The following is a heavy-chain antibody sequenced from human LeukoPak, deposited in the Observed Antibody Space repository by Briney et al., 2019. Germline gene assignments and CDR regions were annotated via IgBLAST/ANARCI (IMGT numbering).Heavy chain of an antibody. Sequence: SETLSLTCTVSGGSISSYYWSWIRQPPGKGLEWIGYIYYSGRTNHNPSLKSRVTISVDTSKNQFSLKLSSVTAADTAVYYCAVHPGYSSGWTYFDYWGQGTLVTVSS. D-gene: IGHD6-19*01. V-gene: IGHV4-59*01. CDR1: GGSISSYY. J-gene: IGHJ4*02. CDR2: IYYSGRT. CDR3: AVHPGYSSGWTYFDY.